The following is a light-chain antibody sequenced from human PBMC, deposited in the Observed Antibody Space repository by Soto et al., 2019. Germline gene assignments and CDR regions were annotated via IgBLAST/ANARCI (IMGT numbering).Light chain of an antibody. CDR2: DAY. CDR3: QQRHMWTIT. CDR1: QSFRGL. V-gene: IGKV3-11*01. J-gene: IGKJ5*01. Sequence: EVVLKQSPATLSVSPGERATLSWRASQSFRGLLAWYQQKPGQAPRVLIYDAYNRATGIPPRFSGSGSGTDGTFTISSLQPEDAAVYYCQQRHMWTITFGQGTRLEIK.